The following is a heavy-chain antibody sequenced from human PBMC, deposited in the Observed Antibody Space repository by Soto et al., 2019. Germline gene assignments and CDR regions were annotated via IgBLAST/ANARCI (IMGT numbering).Heavy chain of an antibody. J-gene: IGHJ4*02. Sequence: QVQLVQSGAEVKKPGASVKVSCKASGYTFTSHGVSWVRQAPGPGLEWMGWISGSNGNTKYAQSFQGRVTLTTDTSTSTAYMELRRLNSDDTAVYYCARDPVDCSSSSCPEDYWGQGTLVTVSS. CDR2: ISGSNGNT. CDR1: GYTFTSHG. V-gene: IGHV1-18*04. CDR3: ARDPVDCSSSSCPEDY. D-gene: IGHD2-2*01.